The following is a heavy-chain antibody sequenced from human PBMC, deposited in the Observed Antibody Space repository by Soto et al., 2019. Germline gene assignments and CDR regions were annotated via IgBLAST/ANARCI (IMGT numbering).Heavy chain of an antibody. Sequence: PSXTLSLTCTVSGDSISAYSWSWFRQPPGKGLEWIGNIHYNGNTKYNPSLKSRVSMSVDTSKNQFSLRLISVTAADTAKYFCAREGNLGRWLQPLDFWGQGTLVTVSS. CDR3: AREGNLGRWLQPLDF. J-gene: IGHJ4*02. V-gene: IGHV4-59*01. CDR1: GDSISAYS. CDR2: IHYNGNT. D-gene: IGHD5-12*01.